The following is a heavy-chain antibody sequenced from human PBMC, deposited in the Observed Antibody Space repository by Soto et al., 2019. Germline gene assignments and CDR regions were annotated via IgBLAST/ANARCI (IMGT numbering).Heavy chain of an antibody. V-gene: IGHV3-7*03. CDR2: IKQDGSEK. CDR3: AKDDTPITIFGVPALDY. Sequence: GGSLRLSCAASGFTFSSYWMSWVRQAPGKGLEWVANIKQDGSEKYYVDSVKGRFTISRDNAKNSLYLQMNSLRAEDTAVYYCAKDDTPITIFGVPALDYWGQGTLVTVSS. CDR1: GFTFSSYW. D-gene: IGHD3-3*01. J-gene: IGHJ4*02.